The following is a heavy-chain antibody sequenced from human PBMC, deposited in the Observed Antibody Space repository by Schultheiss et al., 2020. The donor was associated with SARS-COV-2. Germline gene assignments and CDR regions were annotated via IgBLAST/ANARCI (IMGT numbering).Heavy chain of an antibody. CDR1: GFTFSSYG. V-gene: IGHV3-33*01. Sequence: GGSLRLSCAASGFTFSSYGMHWVRQAPGKGLEWVAVIWYDGSNKYYADSVKGRFTISRDNSKNTLYLQMNSLRAEDTAVYYCARIGIEWFGDREDYWGQGTLVTVSS. D-gene: IGHD3-10*01. CDR3: ARIGIEWFGDREDY. CDR2: IWYDGSNK. J-gene: IGHJ4*02.